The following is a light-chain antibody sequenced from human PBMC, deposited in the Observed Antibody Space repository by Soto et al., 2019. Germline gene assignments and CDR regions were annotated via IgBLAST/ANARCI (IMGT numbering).Light chain of an antibody. CDR2: EVT. V-gene: IGLV2-14*01. CDR1: SSDVGGHNF. J-gene: IGLJ1*01. Sequence: QSVLTQPASVSGSPGQSITISCTGTSSDVGGHNFVSWYQHHPGKAPKLIIYEVTNRPSGVSNRFSGSKSGNSASLTISGLQTEDEADYYCMSYRSANTLVFGTGTKVTVL. CDR3: MSYRSANTLV.